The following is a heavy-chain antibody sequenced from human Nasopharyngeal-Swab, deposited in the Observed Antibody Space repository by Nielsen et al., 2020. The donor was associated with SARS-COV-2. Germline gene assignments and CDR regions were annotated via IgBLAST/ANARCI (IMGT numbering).Heavy chain of an antibody. J-gene: IGHJ6*02. D-gene: IGHD5-18*01. CDR2: IKSKTDGGTT. CDR3: TTDKGWGYSYGFRDYYYGMDV. V-gene: IGHV3-15*01. Sequence: SCAASGFTFSNAWMSWVRQAPGKGLEWVGRIKSKTDGGTTDYAAPVKGRFTISRDDSKNTLYLQMNSLKTEDTAVYYCTTDKGWGYSYGFRDYYYGMDVWGQGTTVTVSS. CDR1: GFTFSNAW.